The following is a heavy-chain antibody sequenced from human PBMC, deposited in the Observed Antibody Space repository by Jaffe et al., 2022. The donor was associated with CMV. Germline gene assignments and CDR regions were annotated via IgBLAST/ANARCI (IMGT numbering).Heavy chain of an antibody. CDR2: ISGSGGST. Sequence: EVQLVESGGGLVQPGGSLRLSCAASGFTFSSYAMSWVRQAPGKGLEWVSAISGSGGSTYYADSVKGRFTISRDNSKNTLYLQMNSLRAEDTAVYYCAISHDYGDYSEPAWFDYWGQGTLVTVSS. CDR1: GFTFSSYA. CDR3: AISHDYGDYSEPAWFDY. D-gene: IGHD4-17*01. J-gene: IGHJ4*02. V-gene: IGHV3-23*04.